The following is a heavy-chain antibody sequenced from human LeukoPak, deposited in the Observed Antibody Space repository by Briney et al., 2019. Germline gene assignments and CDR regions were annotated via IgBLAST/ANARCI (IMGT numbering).Heavy chain of an antibody. Sequence: GASVKVSCKTSGYTFTYYAIHWVRQAPGQRLECMGWINAGNGNIKYSPDFQGRVAFSSDTFASTSYMELSSLRSEDTAVYYCARGAAANDAFDIWGQGTMVTVSS. CDR1: GYTFTYYA. CDR2: INAGNGNI. D-gene: IGHD6-13*01. V-gene: IGHV1-3*01. J-gene: IGHJ3*02. CDR3: ARGAAANDAFDI.